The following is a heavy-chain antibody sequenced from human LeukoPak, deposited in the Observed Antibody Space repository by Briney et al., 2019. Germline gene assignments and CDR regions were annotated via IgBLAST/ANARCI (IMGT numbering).Heavy chain of an antibody. D-gene: IGHD5-18*01. Sequence: SETLSLTCTVSRASISPYYRTWIRQPAGKGLEWIGHVHTSGSTNYNPSPKSRVTMSIDTSKNQFSLKLSSVTAADTAVYYCARAARGYTLGEAFDIWGQGTMVTVSS. J-gene: IGHJ3*02. CDR3: ARAARGYTLGEAFDI. CDR2: VHTSGST. V-gene: IGHV4-4*07. CDR1: RASISPYY.